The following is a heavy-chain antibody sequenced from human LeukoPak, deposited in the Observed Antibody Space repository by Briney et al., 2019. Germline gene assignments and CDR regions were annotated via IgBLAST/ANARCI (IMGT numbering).Heavy chain of an antibody. CDR2: IYSGGTT. J-gene: IGHJ2*01. D-gene: IGHD3-22*01. Sequence: GGSLRLSCAASGFTVSSNYMNWVRQAPGRGLEWVSIIYSGGTTYYAGSVRGRFTISRDESKNTLYLQMNSLRAEDTGVYYCARMSYYHCRGYYQSYFDLRCRGKVVTVSS. V-gene: IGHV3-53*01. CDR3: ARMSYYHCRGYYQSYFDL. CDR1: GFTVSSNY.